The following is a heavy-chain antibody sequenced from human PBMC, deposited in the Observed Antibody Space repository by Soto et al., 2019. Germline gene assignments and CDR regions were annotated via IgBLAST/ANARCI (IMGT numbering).Heavy chain of an antibody. CDR1: GGSISSEY. CDR3: ARDRYCSGGSCNNSWFDP. V-gene: IGHV4-59*01. CDR2: IYYSGST. Sequence: PSETRSHTCTGSGGSISSEYWSWIRQPPGKGLEWIGYIYYSGSTNYNPSLKSRVTISVDTSKNQFSLKLSSVTAADTAVYYCARDRYCSGGSCNNSWFDPWGQGTLVTVS. J-gene: IGHJ5*02. D-gene: IGHD2-15*01.